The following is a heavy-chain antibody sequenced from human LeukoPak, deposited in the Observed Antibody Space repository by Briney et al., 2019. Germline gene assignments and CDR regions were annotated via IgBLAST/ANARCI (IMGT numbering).Heavy chain of an antibody. D-gene: IGHD2-15*01. CDR3: ARAHLAIPSYCSGGSCFGGSFDY. J-gene: IGHJ4*02. V-gene: IGHV1-46*01. CDR2: INPTCGST. Sequence: ASVKVSCKASGYTFTSYYMHWVRQSPGQGLEWMGIINPTCGSTSYAQKFQGRVTMTRDMSTGTVYMELSSLRSEDTAVYYCARAHLAIPSYCSGGSCFGGSFDYWGQGTLVTVSS. CDR1: GYTFTSYY.